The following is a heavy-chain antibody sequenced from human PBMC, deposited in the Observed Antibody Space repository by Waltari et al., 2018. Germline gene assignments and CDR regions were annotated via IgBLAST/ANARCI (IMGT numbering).Heavy chain of an antibody. D-gene: IGHD3-3*01. V-gene: IGHV1-8*02. CDR1: GYRFSDYD. CDR2: INPKSGNT. CDR3: ARVHYDFWSGYYI. J-gene: IGHJ4*02. Sequence: QMQLVQSGAEVKKPGASVKVSCKASGYRFSDYDINWVRQATGHGLEWMGWINPKSGNTVSAQNFQDRVTITRDPSTSTVYMELSSLRSADAAVYYCARVHYDFWSGYYIWGQGTLVTVPS.